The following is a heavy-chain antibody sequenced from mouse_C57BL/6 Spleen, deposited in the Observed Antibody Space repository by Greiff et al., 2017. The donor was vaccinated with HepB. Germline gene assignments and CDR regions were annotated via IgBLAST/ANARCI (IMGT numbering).Heavy chain of an antibody. CDR1: GFNIKDDY. CDR2: IDPENGDT. D-gene: IGHD2-5*01. CDR3: TTGGYSNYFDY. J-gene: IGHJ2*01. Sequence: EVQLQQSGAELVRPGASVKLSCTASGFNIKDDYMHWVKQRPEQGLEWIGWIDPENGDTEYASKFQGKATITADTSSNTAYLQLSSLTSEDTAVYYCTTGGYSNYFDYWGQSTTLTVSS. V-gene: IGHV14-4*01.